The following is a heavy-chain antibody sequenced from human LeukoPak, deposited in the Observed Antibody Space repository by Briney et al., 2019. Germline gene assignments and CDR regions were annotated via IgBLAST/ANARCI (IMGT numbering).Heavy chain of an antibody. CDR2: INPSGGST. V-gene: IGHV1-46*01. J-gene: IGHJ5*02. CDR1: GYTFTSYY. D-gene: IGHD1-14*01. Sequence: ASVKVSCKASGYTFTSYYMHWVRQAPGQGLEWMGIINPSGGSTSYAQKFQGRVTMTRDMSTSTVYMELSSLRSEDTAVYYCARDFGDNTSDPWGQGTPVTVSS. CDR3: ARDFGDNTSDP.